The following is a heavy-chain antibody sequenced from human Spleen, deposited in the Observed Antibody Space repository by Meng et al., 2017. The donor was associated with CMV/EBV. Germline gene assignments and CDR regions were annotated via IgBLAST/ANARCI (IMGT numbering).Heavy chain of an antibody. CDR1: GFTFRAYG. CDR3: ARVYYDSTNYYFSFGY. J-gene: IGHJ4*02. D-gene: IGHD3-22*01. CDR2: IWADGSDK. V-gene: IGHV3-33*01. Sequence: GESLKISCGASGFTFRAYGMHWVRQAPGKGPEWVAAIWADGSDKFYVDSVKGRCTISRDNSKNTVYLQMNSLRDEDTAVYYCARVYYDSTNYYFSFGYWGQGTLVTVSS.